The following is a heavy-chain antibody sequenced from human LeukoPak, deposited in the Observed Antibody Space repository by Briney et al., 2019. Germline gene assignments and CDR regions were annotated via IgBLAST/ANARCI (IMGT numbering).Heavy chain of an antibody. J-gene: IGHJ4*02. CDR2: INSDGSST. D-gene: IGHD5-18*01. V-gene: IGHV3-74*01. CDR1: GFTFSSYW. Sequence: GGSLRLSCAASGFTFSSYWMHWVRQAPGKGLVWVSRINSDGSSTSYADSVKGRFTISRDNAKNTLYLQMNSLRAEDTAVYYCARGSRGYSYGYFDYWGQGTLVTVSS. CDR3: ARGSRGYSYGYFDY.